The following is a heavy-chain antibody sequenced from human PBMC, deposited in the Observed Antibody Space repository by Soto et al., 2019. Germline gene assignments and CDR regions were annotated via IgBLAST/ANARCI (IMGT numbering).Heavy chain of an antibody. V-gene: IGHV5-51*01. D-gene: IGHD2-2*01. Sequence: GESLKISCKSSGYSFSTYWIGWVRQMPWKGLEWMGIIYPADSDTRYSPSFQGQVTMSADKSINTLYLQMNSLRAEDTAVYYCAKGGSTSRWPYYYGMDVWGQGTTVTVSS. CDR2: IYPADSDT. J-gene: IGHJ6*02. CDR1: GYSFSTYW. CDR3: AKGGSTSRWPYYYGMDV.